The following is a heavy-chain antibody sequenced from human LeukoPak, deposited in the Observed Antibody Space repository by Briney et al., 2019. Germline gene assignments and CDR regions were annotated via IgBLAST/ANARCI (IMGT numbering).Heavy chain of an antibody. V-gene: IGHV3-30-3*01. J-gene: IGHJ4*02. Sequence: GGSLRLSCPVPGFPSKKYAIHWVRQAPGKGLEWVAFISYDGFTKYYADSVKGRFTISRDNCQNTLDLQMNSLRAEDTAVYYCARDLSERYSTDYWGQGTLVTVSS. CDR3: ARDLSERYSTDY. CDR2: ISYDGFTK. CDR1: GFPSKKYA. D-gene: IGHD1-26*01.